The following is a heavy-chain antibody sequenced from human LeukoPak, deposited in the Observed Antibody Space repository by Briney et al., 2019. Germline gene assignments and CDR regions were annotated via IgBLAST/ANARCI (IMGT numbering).Heavy chain of an antibody. Sequence: ASVKVSCKASGYTFTSYYMHWVRQAPGQGLEWMGIINPSGGSTSYAQKFQGRVTMTRDTPTSTVYMELSSLISEDTAVYYCARDSDDSSGYYHWFDPWGQGTLVTVSS. J-gene: IGHJ5*02. CDR2: INPSGGST. CDR1: GYTFTSYY. CDR3: ARDSDDSSGYYHWFDP. D-gene: IGHD3-22*01. V-gene: IGHV1-46*01.